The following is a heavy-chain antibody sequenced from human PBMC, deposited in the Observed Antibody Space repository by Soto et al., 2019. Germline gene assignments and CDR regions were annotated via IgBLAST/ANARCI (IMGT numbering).Heavy chain of an antibody. D-gene: IGHD3-10*01. V-gene: IGHV4-34*01. CDR3: ARRTLLYGSGSYYTFLDY. CDR2: INHSGST. J-gene: IGHJ4*02. CDR1: GGSISSYY. Sequence: SETLSLTCTVSGGSISSYYWSWIRQPPGKGLEWIGEINHSGSTNYNPSLKSRVTISVDTSKNQFSLKLSSVTAADTAVYYCARRTLLYGSGSYYTFLDYWGQGTLVTVSS.